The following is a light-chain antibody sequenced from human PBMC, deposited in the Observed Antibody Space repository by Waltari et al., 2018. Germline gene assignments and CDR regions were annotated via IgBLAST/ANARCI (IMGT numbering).Light chain of an antibody. J-gene: IGLJ3*02. CDR3: ATWDDSLSGRV. CDR1: TSNIGTNT. CDR2: AKY. V-gene: IGLV1-44*01. Sequence: QSVLTQPPSTSGTPGQRVTISCSGSTSNIGTNTVTWYQLLPGTAPKTVIFAKYPRASGVPHRFSASKSGTSASLVISGLQSEDEADYFCATWDDSLSGRVFGGGTKVTVL.